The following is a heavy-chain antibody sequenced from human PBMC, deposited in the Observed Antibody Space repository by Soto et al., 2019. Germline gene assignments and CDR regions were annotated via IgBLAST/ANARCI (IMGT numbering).Heavy chain of an antibody. CDR1: GDFISSNYYY. CDR3: ARPTPYSSDWYYGYVQH. J-gene: IGHJ1*01. CDR2: IYYSGST. D-gene: IGHD6-13*01. Sequence: SETLSLTCTVSGDFISSNYYYLGWIRQPPGKGLEWIGSIYYSGSTYYNPSLKSRVTISVDTSKNQFSLKLSSVTAADTAVYYCARPTPYSSDWYYGYVQHWGQGTLVTVS. V-gene: IGHV4-39*01.